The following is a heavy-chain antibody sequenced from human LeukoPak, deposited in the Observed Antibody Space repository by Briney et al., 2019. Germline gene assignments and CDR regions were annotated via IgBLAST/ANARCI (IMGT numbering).Heavy chain of an antibody. CDR1: GFTFSSYA. D-gene: IGHD3-3*01. CDR2: ISGNGGST. V-gene: IGHV3-23*01. J-gene: IGHJ3*02. Sequence: GGSLRLSCAASGFTFSSYAMNWVRQTPGKGLEWVSAISGNGGSTYYADSVKGRFTISRDNSKNTLYLQIDSLRAEDTAVYYCAKEGPYDFWSGHASAFDIWGQGTKVTVSS. CDR3: AKEGPYDFWSGHASAFDI.